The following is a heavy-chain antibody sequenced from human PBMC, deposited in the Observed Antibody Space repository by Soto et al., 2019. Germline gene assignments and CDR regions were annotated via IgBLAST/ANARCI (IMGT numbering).Heavy chain of an antibody. CDR2: IWYDGSNT. V-gene: IGHV3-33*01. D-gene: IGHD5-12*01. CDR1: GFTVCSYA. CDR3: ARDFSMVIVAPAY. Sequence: HHGGSLRLSCAACGFTVCSYAMHWVRQAPGKGLEWVGFIWYDGSNTFYAESVKGRFTISRDNSKNTVYLQINALRAEDTAVYYCARDFSMVIVAPAYWGQGTLVTVSS. J-gene: IGHJ4*02.